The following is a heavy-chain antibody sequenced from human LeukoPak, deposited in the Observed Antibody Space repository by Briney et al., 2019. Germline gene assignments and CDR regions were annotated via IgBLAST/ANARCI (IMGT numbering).Heavy chain of an antibody. V-gene: IGHV3-9*01. D-gene: IGHD5-18*01. CDR3: ARDLSGVTGYTYGRGIDY. Sequence: GGSLRLSCAASGFTFDDYAMHWVRQTPGKGLEWVSGISWNSDSIGYADSVKGRFTISRDNAKTSLYLQMNSLRAEDTAVYYCARDLSGVTGYTYGRGIDYWGQGTLVTVSS. J-gene: IGHJ4*02. CDR1: GFTFDDYA. CDR2: ISWNSDSI.